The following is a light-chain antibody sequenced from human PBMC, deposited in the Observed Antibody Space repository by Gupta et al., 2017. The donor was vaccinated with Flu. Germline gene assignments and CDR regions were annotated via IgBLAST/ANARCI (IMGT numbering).Light chain of an antibody. CDR3: QQTYSSPFT. V-gene: IGKV1-39*01. Sequence: MTQSRSCLSGSGGDRVTIACRATQSIGTYLNCDQHKPGKAPKLLIYLASSVQSGVPSRFSGRGSGTDFTLTITSLQPDDFATYYCQQTYSSPFTFGPGTKV. J-gene: IGKJ3*01. CDR2: LAS. CDR1: QSIGTY.